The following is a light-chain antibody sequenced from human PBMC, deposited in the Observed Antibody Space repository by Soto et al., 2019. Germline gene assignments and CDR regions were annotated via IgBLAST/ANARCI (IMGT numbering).Light chain of an antibody. V-gene: IGLV2-14*03. CDR3: SSYTSSSTLV. CDR1: SSDVGGYDY. CDR2: DVS. Sequence: QSALTQPASVAGSPGQSITISCTGTSSDVGGYDYVSWFQQHPGKAPKLMIYDVSNRPSGVSNRFSGSKSGNTASLTISGLQAEDEAHYYCSSYTSSSTLVFGGGTKLT. J-gene: IGLJ3*02.